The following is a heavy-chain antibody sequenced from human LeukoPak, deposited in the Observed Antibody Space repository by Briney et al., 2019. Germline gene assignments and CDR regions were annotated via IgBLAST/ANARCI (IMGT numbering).Heavy chain of an antibody. V-gene: IGHV3-23*01. CDR1: GFTFSNHG. D-gene: IGHD3-10*01. CDR2: IGPSGDIT. CDR3: AKDDAWLRFGE. Sequence: GGSLRLSCAASGFTFSNHGMYWVRQAPGKGLEWVSGIGPSGDITYYADSVKGRFTISRDNSKNTLYLEVISLTAEDTAVYYCAKDDAWLRFGEWSQGTLVTVSS. J-gene: IGHJ4*02.